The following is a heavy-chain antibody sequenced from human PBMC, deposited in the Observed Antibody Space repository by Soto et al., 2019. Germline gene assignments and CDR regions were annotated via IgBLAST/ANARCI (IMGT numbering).Heavy chain of an antibody. D-gene: IGHD3-22*01. CDR1: GFSFSAHD. Sequence: EVQLVESGGGLVQPGGSLRLSCAASGFSFSAHDLNWVRQAPGKGLEWISYIDPSGNTMHYADSVKGRFTISRDNAKNSLDLQMNSLRAEETAGYYRARDTQGLDDFYYWGQGTLVNVFS. J-gene: IGHJ4*02. CDR2: IDPSGNTM. V-gene: IGHV3-48*03. CDR3: ARDTQGLDDFYY.